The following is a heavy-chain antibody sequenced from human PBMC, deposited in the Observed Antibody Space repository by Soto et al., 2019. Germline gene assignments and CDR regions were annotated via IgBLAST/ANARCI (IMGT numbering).Heavy chain of an antibody. CDR3: ASHYESSGLRGKYGMDV. J-gene: IGHJ6*02. CDR1: GYTFSSYG. Sequence: QVQLVQSGAEVKKPGASVKVSCKASGYTFSSYGFSWVRQAPGQGLEWMGWISAYNGNTNYAQKLQGRVTMTTGTSTSTAYMELRSLRSDDTAVYYCASHYESSGLRGKYGMDVWGQGTTVTVSS. CDR2: ISAYNGNT. D-gene: IGHD3-22*01. V-gene: IGHV1-18*01.